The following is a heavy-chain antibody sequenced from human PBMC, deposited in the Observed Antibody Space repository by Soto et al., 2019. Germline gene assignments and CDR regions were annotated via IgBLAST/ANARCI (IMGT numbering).Heavy chain of an antibody. CDR2: LYYGRSA. D-gene: IGHD3-22*01. CDR3: ALRSMAVVPEY. V-gene: IGHV4-59*01. J-gene: IGHJ4*02. Sequence: QVQLQESGPGLVKPSETLSLTCAVSGASISSYYCMWIRQPPGKGLESIGYLYYGRSANYNPSLTSRVILSVDTSTNQCTLTLSSMTAADTAVYYCALRSMAVVPEYWGQGTLVSVSS. CDR1: GASISSYY.